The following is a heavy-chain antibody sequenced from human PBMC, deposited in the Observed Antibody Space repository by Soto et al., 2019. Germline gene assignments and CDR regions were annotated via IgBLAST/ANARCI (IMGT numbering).Heavy chain of an antibody. CDR3: AKGSSFWSGYYYFDY. V-gene: IGHV3-43*01. J-gene: IGHJ4*02. CDR1: GFTFDDYT. CDR2: ISWDGGST. D-gene: IGHD3-3*01. Sequence: GGSLRLSCAASGFTFDDYTMHWVRQALGKGLEWVSLISWDGGSTYYADSVKGRFTISRDNSKNSLYLQMNSLRTEDTASYYCAKGSSFWSGYYYFDYWGQGTLVTVSS.